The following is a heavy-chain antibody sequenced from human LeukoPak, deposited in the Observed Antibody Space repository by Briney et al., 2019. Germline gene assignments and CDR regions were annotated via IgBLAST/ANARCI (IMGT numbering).Heavy chain of an antibody. CDR1: GFTFSSYA. D-gene: IGHD3-22*01. Sequence: GGSLRLSCAASGFTFSSYAMHWVRQAPGKGLEWVAVISYDGSNKYYADSVKGRFTISRDNSKNTLYLQMNSPRAEDTAVYYCARAGSSGYYYLDYWGQGTLVTVSS. CDR2: ISYDGSNK. V-gene: IGHV3-30-3*01. J-gene: IGHJ4*02. CDR3: ARAGSSGYYYLDY.